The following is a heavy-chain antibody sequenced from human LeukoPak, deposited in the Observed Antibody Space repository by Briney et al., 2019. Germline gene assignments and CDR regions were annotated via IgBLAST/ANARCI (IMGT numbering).Heavy chain of an antibody. V-gene: IGHV1-8*01. D-gene: IGHD3-3*01. CDR3: ARGRTEWPNLNWFDP. J-gene: IGHJ5*02. CDR2: MNPNSGNT. CDR1: GYTFTSYD. Sequence: GASVKVSCKASGYTFTSYDINWVRQATGQGLEWMGWMNPNSGNTGYAQKFQGRVTMTRNTSISTAYMELSSLRSEDTAVYYCARGRTEWPNLNWFDPWGRGTLVTVSS.